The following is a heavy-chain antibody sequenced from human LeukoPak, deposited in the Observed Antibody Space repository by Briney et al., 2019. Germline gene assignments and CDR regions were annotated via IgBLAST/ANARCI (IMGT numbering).Heavy chain of an antibody. CDR3: AKDLGTTWYYDFWSGYDY. V-gene: IGHV3-23*01. CDR2: ISGSGGST. Sequence: GGSLRLSCAASGFTFSSYAMSWVRQAPGKGLEWVSAISGSGGSTYYADSVKGRFTISRDNAKNSLYLQMNSLRAEDTAVYYCAKDLGTTWYYDFWSGYDYWGQGTLVTVSS. J-gene: IGHJ4*02. D-gene: IGHD3-3*01. CDR1: GFTFSSYA.